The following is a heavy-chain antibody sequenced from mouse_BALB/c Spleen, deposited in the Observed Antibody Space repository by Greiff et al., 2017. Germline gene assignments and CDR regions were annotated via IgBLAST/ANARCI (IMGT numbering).Heavy chain of an antibody. V-gene: IGHV5-17*02. CDR3: ARGGNGYYDY. CDR2: ISSGSSTI. D-gene: IGHD2-3*01. J-gene: IGHJ2*01. CDR1: GFTFSSFG. Sequence: EVMLVESGGGLVQPGGSRKLSCAASGFTFSSFGMHWVRQAPEKGLEWVAYISSGSSTIYYADTVKGRFTISRDNPKITLFLQMTSLRSEDTAMYYCARGGNGYYDYWGQGTTRTVSS.